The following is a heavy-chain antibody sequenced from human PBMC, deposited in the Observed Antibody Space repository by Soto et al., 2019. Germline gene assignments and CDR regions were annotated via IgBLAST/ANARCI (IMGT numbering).Heavy chain of an antibody. CDR2: TYYRSKWYH. J-gene: IGHJ6*02. D-gene: IGHD3-22*01. Sequence: PSQTLSLTCVISGDSVASHDAVWNWIRQSPSRGLEWLGRTYYRSKWYHDYAVSVKSRIIINPDSSKNQFSLQLKSVTPEDTAVYFCARSGWFYYDSTYYGMDVWGQGTTVTVSS. CDR3: ARSGWFYYDSTYYGMDV. CDR1: GDSVASHDAV. V-gene: IGHV6-1*01.